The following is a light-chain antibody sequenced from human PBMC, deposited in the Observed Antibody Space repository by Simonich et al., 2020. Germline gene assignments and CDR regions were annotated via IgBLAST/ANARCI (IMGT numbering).Light chain of an antibody. CDR3: QQYNNWPPWT. J-gene: IGKJ1*01. Sequence: EIVLTQSPATLSVSPGERATLSCRASQSVSSNLAWYQPKPGQAPRLLIYGASTRATGIPARFSGSGSGTEFTLTISSLQSEDVAVYYCQQYNNWPPWTFGQGTKVEIK. V-gene: IGKV3-15*01. CDR1: QSVSSN. CDR2: GAS.